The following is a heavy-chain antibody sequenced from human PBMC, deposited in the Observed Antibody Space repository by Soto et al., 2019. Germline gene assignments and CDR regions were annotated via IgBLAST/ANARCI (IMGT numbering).Heavy chain of an antibody. Sequence: QVQLVQSGAEVKNPGASVKVSCKASGYMFTGYYIHWVRQAPGQGLEWMGWVNPESGGTKYAQMFQGRVTMTGDTSINTAYMELSRLTSDDTAVYYCARWDGLGGSNWFDPWGQGTLVTVSS. CDR1: GYMFTGYY. V-gene: IGHV1-2*02. CDR2: VNPESGGT. J-gene: IGHJ5*02. D-gene: IGHD1-26*01. CDR3: ARWDGLGGSNWFDP.